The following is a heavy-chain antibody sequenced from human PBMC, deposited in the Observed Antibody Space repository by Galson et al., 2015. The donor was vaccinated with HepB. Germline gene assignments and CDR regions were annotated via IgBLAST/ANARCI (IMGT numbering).Heavy chain of an antibody. CDR2: ISYDGSNK. Sequence: SLRLSCAASGFTFNSYAMHWVRQAPGKGLEWVAVISYDGSNKNYADSVKGRFTISRDSKNTLYLQMNSLRAEDTAVYYCARVYYYGSGSYHRWRYYFDYWGQGTLVIVSS. CDR1: GFTFNSYA. D-gene: IGHD3-10*01. CDR3: ARVYYYGSGSYHRWRYYFDY. V-gene: IGHV3-30-3*01. J-gene: IGHJ4*02.